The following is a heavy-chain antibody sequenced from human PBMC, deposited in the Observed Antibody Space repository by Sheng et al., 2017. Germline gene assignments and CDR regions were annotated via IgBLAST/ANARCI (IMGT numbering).Heavy chain of an antibody. V-gene: IGHV1-69*04. CDR1: GGTFSSYA. J-gene: IGHJ4*02. Sequence: QVQLVQSGAEVKKPGSSVKVSCKASGGTFSSYAISWVRQAPGQGLEWMGGIIPILGIANYAQKFQGRVTITADKSTSTAYMELSSLRSEDTAVYYCAGGYCSGGSCYPVVDYWGQGTLVTVSS. CDR3: AGGYCSGGSCYPVVDY. D-gene: IGHD2-15*01. CDR2: IIPILGIA.